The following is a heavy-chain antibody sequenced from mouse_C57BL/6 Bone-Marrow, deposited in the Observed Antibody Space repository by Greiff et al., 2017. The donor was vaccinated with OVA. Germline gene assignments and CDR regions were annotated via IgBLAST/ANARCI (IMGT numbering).Heavy chain of an antibody. V-gene: IGHV5-6*01. CDR3: ARHSGGSPFDY. Sequence: EVKLMESGGDLVKPGGSLKLSCAASGFTFSSYGMSWVRQTPDKRLEWVATISSGGSYTYYPDSVKGRFTISRDNAKNTLYLQMSSLKSEDTAMYYCARHSGGSPFDYWGQGTLVTVSA. CDR1: GFTFSSYG. D-gene: IGHD3-1*01. J-gene: IGHJ3*01. CDR2: ISSGGSYT.